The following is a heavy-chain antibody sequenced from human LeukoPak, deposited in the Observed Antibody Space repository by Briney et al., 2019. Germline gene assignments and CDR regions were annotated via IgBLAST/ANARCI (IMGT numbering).Heavy chain of an antibody. CDR2: TYYRSKWYN. CDR1: GDSVSSNSAA. D-gene: IGHD5-12*01. V-gene: IGHV6-1*01. CDR3: ARGDRVATSYYYYYMDV. Sequence: SQTLSLTCAISGDSVSSNSAAWNWIRQSPSRGLEWLGRTYYRSKWYNDYAVSVKSRITINPDTSKNQFCLQLNSVTPEDTAVYYCARGDRVATSYYYYYMDVWGKGTTVTISS. J-gene: IGHJ6*03.